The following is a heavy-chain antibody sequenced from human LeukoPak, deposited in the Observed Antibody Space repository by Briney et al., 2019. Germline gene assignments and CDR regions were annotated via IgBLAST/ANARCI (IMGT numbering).Heavy chain of an antibody. Sequence: GGSLRLSCAASGFTFSSYGMHWVRQAPGKGLEWVAFIRYDGSNKYYADSVKGRFTISRDNSKNTLYLQMNSLRAEDTAVYYCAKDHGWLVPQPKMSDYWGQGTLVTVSS. V-gene: IGHV3-30*02. CDR2: IRYDGSNK. CDR1: GFTFSSYG. J-gene: IGHJ4*02. D-gene: IGHD6-19*01. CDR3: AKDHGWLVPQPKMSDY.